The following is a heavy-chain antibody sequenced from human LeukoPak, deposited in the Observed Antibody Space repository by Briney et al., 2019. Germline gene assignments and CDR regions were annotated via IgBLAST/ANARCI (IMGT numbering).Heavy chain of an antibody. CDR2: INRRGHT. J-gene: IGHJ4*02. CDR3: AKEVDCPSDCLFFHS. CDR1: GFIFDRFT. V-gene: IGHV3-43*01. D-gene: IGHD2-21*02. Sequence: GGSLRLSCAASGFIFDRFTIHWVRQTPGQGLEWVSLINRRGHTFYADSVNGRFTISRDNSRNSVFLQMNSLRPEDTALYHCAKEVDCPSDCLFFHSWGQGTLVTVSS.